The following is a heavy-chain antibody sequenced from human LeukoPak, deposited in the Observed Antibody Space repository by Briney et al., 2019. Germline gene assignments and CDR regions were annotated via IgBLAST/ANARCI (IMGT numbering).Heavy chain of an antibody. CDR3: AKDPAMYRSSWYYFDY. V-gene: IGHV3-30*18. CDR1: GFTFSSYG. CDR2: ISYDGSNK. D-gene: IGHD6-13*01. Sequence: GRSLRLSCAASGFTFSSYGMHWVRQAPGKGLEWVAVISYDGSNKYYADSVKGRFTISRDNSKNTLYLQMNSLRAEDTAVYYCAKDPAMYRSSWYYFDYWGQGTLVTVSS. J-gene: IGHJ4*02.